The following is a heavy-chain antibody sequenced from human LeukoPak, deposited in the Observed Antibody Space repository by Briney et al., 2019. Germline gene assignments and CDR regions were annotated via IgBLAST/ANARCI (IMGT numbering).Heavy chain of an antibody. V-gene: IGHV3-66*01. D-gene: IGHD4-17*01. J-gene: IGHJ6*02. CDR1: GFTVSSNY. CDR3: ARDKYGDYYYYYYGMDV. CDR2: IYSGGST. Sequence: GGPLRLSCAASGFTVSSNYMSWVRQAPGKGLEWVSVIYSGGSTYYADSVKGRFTISRDNSKNTLYLQMNSLRAEDTAVYYCARDKYGDYYYYYYGMDVWGQGTTVTVSS.